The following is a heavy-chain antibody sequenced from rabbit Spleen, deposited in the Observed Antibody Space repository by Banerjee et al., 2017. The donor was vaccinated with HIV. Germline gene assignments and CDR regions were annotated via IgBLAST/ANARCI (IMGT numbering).Heavy chain of an antibody. CDR1: GFSFSDRDV. Sequence: QSLEESGGGLVKPEGYLTLTCKASGFSFSDRDVMCWVRQAPGKGLEWIACINTATGKPVYATWAKGRFTISRTSSTTVTLRMTSLTAADTATYFCARDLVGVIGWNFYLWGPGTLVTVS. D-gene: IGHD1-1*01. J-gene: IGHJ4*01. CDR3: ARDLVGVIGWNFYL. V-gene: IGHV1S40*01. CDR2: INTATGKP.